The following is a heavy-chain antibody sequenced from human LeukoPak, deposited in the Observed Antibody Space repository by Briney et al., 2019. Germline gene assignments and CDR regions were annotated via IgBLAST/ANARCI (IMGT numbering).Heavy chain of an antibody. Sequence: GGSLRLSCGASGFTFSSYSMNWVRQAPGRGLEWVSGITGSGGNTYYAESVKGRFTISRDNSRNTLYLQMNSLRAEDAALYYCATRPASETYFGVFDYWGLGTLVTVSS. D-gene: IGHD1-26*01. CDR2: ITGSGGNT. CDR1: GFTFSSYS. J-gene: IGHJ4*02. V-gene: IGHV3-23*01. CDR3: ATRPASETYFGVFDY.